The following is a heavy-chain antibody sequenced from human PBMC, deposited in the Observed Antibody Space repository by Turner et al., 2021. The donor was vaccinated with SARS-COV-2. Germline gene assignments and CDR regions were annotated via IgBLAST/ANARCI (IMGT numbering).Heavy chain of an antibody. D-gene: IGHD2-2*01. CDR2: IIPILGIA. J-gene: IGHJ6*02. CDR3: ARDSPYCSSTKCEDV. Sequence: QVQLVQSGAEVKKPGSSVKVPCKASGGTSSSYSITWVRQAPGKGLEWVGGIIPILGIANYAQKFQGRVTITADKSTSTADRELRRRRSEDTAVDYWARDSPYCSSTKCEDVWGQGTTFTFSS. CDR1: GGTSSSYS. V-gene: IGHV1-69*10.